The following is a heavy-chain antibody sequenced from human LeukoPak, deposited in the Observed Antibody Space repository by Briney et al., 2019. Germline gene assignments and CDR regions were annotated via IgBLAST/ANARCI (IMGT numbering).Heavy chain of an antibody. CDR2: INPNSGGT. CDR3: AVVSAAINS. V-gene: IGHV1-2*02. D-gene: IGHD2-2*02. J-gene: IGHJ4*02. Sequence: GASVKVSCKASGYTITGYYMHWVRQAPGQGLEWMGWINPNSGGTNYAQKFQSRVTMTRDTSINTAYMELSRLRSDDTAVFFCAVVSAAINSWGQGTLVTVSS. CDR1: GYTITGYY.